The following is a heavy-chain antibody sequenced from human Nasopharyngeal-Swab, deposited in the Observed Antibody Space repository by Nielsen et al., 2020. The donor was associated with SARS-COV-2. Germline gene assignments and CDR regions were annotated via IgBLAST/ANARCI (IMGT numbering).Heavy chain of an antibody. D-gene: IGHD3-9*01. CDR2: IIPIFGTA. J-gene: IGHJ6*02. V-gene: IGHV1-69*13. CDR3: AKDRYDFLTGYYPPPYYGMDV. Sequence: SSVKVSCKASGGTFSSYAISWVRQAAGQGLEWMGGIIPIFGTANYAQKFQGRATITADESTSTAYMELSSLRSENTAVYYCAKDRYDFLTGYYPPPYYGMDVWGQGTTVTVSS. CDR1: GGTFSSYA.